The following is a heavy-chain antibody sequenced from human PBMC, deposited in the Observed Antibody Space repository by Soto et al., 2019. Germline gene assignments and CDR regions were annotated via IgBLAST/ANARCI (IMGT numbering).Heavy chain of an antibody. J-gene: IGHJ4*02. CDR3: ARDMGVTGYYHYFDN. V-gene: IGHV3-53*01. Sequence: XGSLIVSWAASGLTVSSNYMGLVLQAPGKGLEWVSLLYIDGETRHYGDSAKGRFTISRDNSKNTLYLQMTSLRAEDTAVYYCARDMGVTGYYHYFDNWGLGTLVTVSS. CDR1: GLTVSSNY. D-gene: IGHD3-9*01. CDR2: LYIDGET.